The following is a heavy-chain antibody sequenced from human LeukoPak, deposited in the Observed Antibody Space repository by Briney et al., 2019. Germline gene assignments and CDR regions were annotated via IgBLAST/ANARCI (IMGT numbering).Heavy chain of an antibody. CDR1: GFTFSSYA. CDR2: IWYDGSNK. Sequence: PGRSLRLSCAASGFTFSSYAMPWVRQAPGKGLEWVAVIWYDGSNKYYADSVKGRFTISRDNSKNTLYLQMNGLRAEDTAVYYCARERVGYYFDYWGQGTLVTVSS. CDR3: ARERVGYYFDY. J-gene: IGHJ4*02. D-gene: IGHD2-15*01. V-gene: IGHV3-33*08.